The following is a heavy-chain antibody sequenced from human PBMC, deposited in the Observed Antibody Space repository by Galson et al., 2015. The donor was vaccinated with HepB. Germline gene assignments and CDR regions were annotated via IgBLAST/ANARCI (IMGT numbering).Heavy chain of an antibody. D-gene: IGHD6-13*01. Sequence: SLRLSCAASGFIFSNYGMHWVRQAPGKGLDWVAVIWYDGSNKYYADSVQGRFTISRDNSKNTLYLQMNSLRAEDTAVYYCARVEAAAGMALDYWGQGTLVSVSS. CDR1: GFIFSNYG. CDR2: IWYDGSNK. V-gene: IGHV3-33*01. CDR3: ARVEAAAGMALDY. J-gene: IGHJ4*02.